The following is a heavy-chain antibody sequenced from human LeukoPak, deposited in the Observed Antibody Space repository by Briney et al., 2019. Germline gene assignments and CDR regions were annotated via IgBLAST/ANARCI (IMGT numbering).Heavy chain of an antibody. D-gene: IGHD3-10*01. J-gene: IGHJ3*02. Sequence: ASVKVSCKASGYTFTGYYMHWVRQAPGQGLEWMGIINPSGGSTSYAQKFQGRVTMTRDTSTSTVYMELSSLRSEDTAVYYCAREGITMVRGGGAFDIWGQGTMVTVSS. V-gene: IGHV1-46*03. CDR1: GYTFTGYY. CDR2: INPSGGST. CDR3: AREGITMVRGGGAFDI.